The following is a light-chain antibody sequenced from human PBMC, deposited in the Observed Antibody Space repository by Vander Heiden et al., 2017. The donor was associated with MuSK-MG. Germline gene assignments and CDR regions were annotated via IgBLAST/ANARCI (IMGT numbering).Light chain of an antibody. Sequence: SYELTQPPSVSVSPGQTASITCSGDKLGERYACWYQQKPGQPPVVFIYQDFKRPSGIPERFSASNSGNTATLTISGTQAMDEADYYCQAWDSSTVVFGRGTKLTVL. CDR3: QAWDSSTVV. V-gene: IGLV3-1*01. CDR2: QDF. CDR1: KLGERY. J-gene: IGLJ2*01.